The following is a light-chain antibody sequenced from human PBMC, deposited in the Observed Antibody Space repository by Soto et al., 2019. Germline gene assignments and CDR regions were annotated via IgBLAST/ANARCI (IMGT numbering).Light chain of an antibody. Sequence: DIQMTQSPSTLSASRGDRVTNTYRASQSISDWLAWYQQKPGKAPKLLIYDISNLEIGVPSRFSGSGSGTEFTLTISGLQPDDFATYYCQQYNSYSFGQGTK. V-gene: IGKV1-5*01. CDR1: QSISDW. CDR3: QQYNSYS. J-gene: IGKJ1*01. CDR2: DIS.